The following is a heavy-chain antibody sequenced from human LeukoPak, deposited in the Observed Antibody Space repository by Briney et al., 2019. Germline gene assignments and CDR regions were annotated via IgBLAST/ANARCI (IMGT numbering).Heavy chain of an antibody. CDR2: IKQDGSDK. D-gene: IGHD3-10*01. Sequence: GGSLRLSCAAYGLTFSSYWMSWVRQAPGKGLEWVANIKQDGSDKYYVDSVKGRFTISRDNAKNSLYLQMNSLRAEDTAVYYCARGFYGSAWGQGTLVTVSS. V-gene: IGHV3-7*01. CDR1: GLTFSSYW. CDR3: ARGFYGSA. J-gene: IGHJ4*02.